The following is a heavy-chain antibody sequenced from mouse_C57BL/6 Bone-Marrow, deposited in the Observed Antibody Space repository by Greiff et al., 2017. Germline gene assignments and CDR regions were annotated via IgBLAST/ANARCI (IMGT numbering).Heavy chain of an antibody. CDR1: GYTFTSYW. CDR2: IDPSDSYT. Sequence: VQLQQPGAELVRPGTSVKLSCKASGYTFTSYWMHWVKQRPGQGLEWIGVIDPSDSYTNYNQKFKGKATLTVDTSSSTAYMQLSSLTSEDSAVYYCARKLRLRYYAMDDWGQGTSVTVSS. CDR3: ARKLRLRYYAMDD. V-gene: IGHV1-59*01. D-gene: IGHD3-2*02. J-gene: IGHJ4*01.